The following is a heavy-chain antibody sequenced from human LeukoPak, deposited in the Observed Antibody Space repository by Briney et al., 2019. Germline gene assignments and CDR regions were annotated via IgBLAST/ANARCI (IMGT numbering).Heavy chain of an antibody. CDR1: GFTFDDHA. CDR2: ISWNSGKI. CDR3: AKDEGYSFGSTFDY. Sequence: GRSLRLSCAASGFTFDDHAMHWVRQAPGKGLEWVSGISWNSGKIGYADSVKGRFTISRDNAKNSLYLQINSLRAEDTALYYCAKDEGYSFGSTFDYWGQGTLVTVSS. J-gene: IGHJ4*02. D-gene: IGHD5-18*01. V-gene: IGHV3-9*01.